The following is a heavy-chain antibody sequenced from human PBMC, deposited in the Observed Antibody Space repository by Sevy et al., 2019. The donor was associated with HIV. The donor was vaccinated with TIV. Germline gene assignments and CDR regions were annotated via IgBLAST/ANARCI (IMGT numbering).Heavy chain of an antibody. J-gene: IGHJ4*01. Sequence: GGSLRLSCAASGFTFGNHAIHWVRQAPGKGLEWVAIISFDGGNEHYADSVKGRFTISRDNSKNTVYLQMTRLRTEDTAVYYCARDRCTDGVCFRSGYFDYWGQGTLVTVSS. CDR2: ISFDGGNE. D-gene: IGHD2-8*01. V-gene: IGHV3-30*04. CDR1: GFTFGNHA. CDR3: ARDRCTDGVCFRSGYFDY.